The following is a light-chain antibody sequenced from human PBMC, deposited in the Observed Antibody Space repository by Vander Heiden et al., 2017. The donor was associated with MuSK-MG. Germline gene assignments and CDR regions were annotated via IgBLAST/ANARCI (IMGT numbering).Light chain of an antibody. CDR1: NIGNKN. CDR3: QVWDSRTVV. Sequence: SYELTQPLSVSVALGQTARITCGGNNIGNKNVHWYQQKPGQAPVLVMYRDSNRPSGIPERFSGSNSGNTATLTISRAQAGDEADYYCQVWDSRTVVFGGGTKLTVL. CDR2: RDS. J-gene: IGLJ2*01. V-gene: IGLV3-9*01.